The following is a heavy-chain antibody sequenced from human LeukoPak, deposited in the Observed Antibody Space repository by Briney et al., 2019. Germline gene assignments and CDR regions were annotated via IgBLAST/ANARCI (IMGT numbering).Heavy chain of an antibody. D-gene: IGHD6-19*01. Sequence: GGSLRLSCAASGFTVSSNYMSWVRQAPGKGLEWVSVIYSGGSTYYADSVKGRFTISRDKSKNTLYLQMNSLRAEDTAFYYCTRVVVAGTEYWGQGTLVTVSS. CDR3: TRVVVAGTEY. CDR2: IYSGGST. V-gene: IGHV3-66*01. J-gene: IGHJ4*02. CDR1: GFTVSSNY.